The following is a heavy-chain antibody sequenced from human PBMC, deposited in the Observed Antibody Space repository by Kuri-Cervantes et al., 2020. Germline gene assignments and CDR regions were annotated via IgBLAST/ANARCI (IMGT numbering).Heavy chain of an antibody. Sequence: SETLSLTCAISGDSVSSNSAAWNWIRQSPSRGLEWLGGTYYRSKWYNDYAVSVKSRITINPDTPKNQFSLQLNSVTPEDTAVYYCARDRSYCSTTSCYIALYYYGMDVWGQGTTVTVSS. D-gene: IGHD2-2*02. V-gene: IGHV6-1*01. CDR3: ARDRSYCSTTSCYIALYYYGMDV. CDR2: TYYRSKWYN. CDR1: GDSVSSNSAA. J-gene: IGHJ6*02.